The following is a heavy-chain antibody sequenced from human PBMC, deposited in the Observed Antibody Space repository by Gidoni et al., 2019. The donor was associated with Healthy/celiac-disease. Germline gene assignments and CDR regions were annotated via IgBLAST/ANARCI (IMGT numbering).Heavy chain of an antibody. V-gene: IGHV4-34*01. J-gene: IGHJ4*02. Sequence: QVQLQQWGAGLLKPSETLSLTCAVYGGSFSGYYWSWIRQPPGKGLEWIGEINHSGSTNYNPSLKSRVTISVDTSKNQFSLKLSSVTAADTAVYYCARVSSLGIAASGFDYWGQGTLVTVSS. CDR1: GGSFSGYY. CDR3: ARVSSLGIAASGFDY. D-gene: IGHD6-13*01. CDR2: INHSGST.